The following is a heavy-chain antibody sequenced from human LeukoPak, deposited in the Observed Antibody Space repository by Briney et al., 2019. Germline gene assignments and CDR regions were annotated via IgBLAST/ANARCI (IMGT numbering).Heavy chain of an antibody. CDR3: AKGYDSVSN. J-gene: IGHJ1*01. CDR2: ISYDESDK. V-gene: IGHV3-30*04. CDR1: GFTFSSYA. D-gene: IGHD3-22*01. Sequence: GGSLRLSCSASGFTFSSYAMHWVRQAPGKGLEWMALISYDESDKYYADSVKGRFTISRDNSKNTLFLQMNSLRTEDTAVYYCAKGYDSVSNWGQGTLVTVSS.